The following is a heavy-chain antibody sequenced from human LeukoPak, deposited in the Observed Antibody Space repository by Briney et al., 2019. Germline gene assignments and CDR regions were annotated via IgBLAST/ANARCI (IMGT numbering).Heavy chain of an antibody. J-gene: IGHJ3*01. Sequence: KSSETLSLTCAVSSFSISSGSYWGWIRQPPGKGLEWIGSIYRSGSTYYNPSLKSRVTISVDTSKNQFSLKLSSVTAADTAVYYCARDWGTLLDAFELWGQGTMVTVSS. V-gene: IGHV4-38-2*02. D-gene: IGHD2/OR15-2a*01. CDR2: IYRSGST. CDR1: SFSISSGSY. CDR3: ARDWGTLLDAFEL.